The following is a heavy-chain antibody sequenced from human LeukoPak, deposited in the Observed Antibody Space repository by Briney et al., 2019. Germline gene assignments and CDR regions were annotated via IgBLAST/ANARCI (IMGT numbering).Heavy chain of an antibody. CDR1: GYSFTSYW. J-gene: IGHJ4*02. V-gene: IGHV5-51*01. CDR2: IYPGDSDT. Sequence: GESLKISCKGSGYSFTSYWIGWVRQMPGKGLEWMGIIYPGDSDTRYSPSFQGQVTISADKSISTAYLQWSSLKASDTAMYYCASRIPQYCSGGSCYLYSWGQGTLVTVSS. CDR3: ASRIPQYCSGGSCYLYS. D-gene: IGHD2-15*01.